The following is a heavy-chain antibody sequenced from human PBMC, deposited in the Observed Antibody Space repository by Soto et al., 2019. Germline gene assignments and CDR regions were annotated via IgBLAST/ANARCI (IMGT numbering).Heavy chain of an antibody. CDR2: ISYDGINK. J-gene: IGHJ4*02. CDR1: GFTLSSYG. V-gene: IGHV3-30*18. Sequence: QVQLVESGGGVVQPGRSLRLSCAASGFTLSSYGMHWVRQAPGKGLEWVAFISYDGINKYYADSVKGRFTISRDNSKNTLYLQMSSLRAEETAVYYCAKDRWVRQLRSYFDYWGQGTLVTVSS. D-gene: IGHD4-17*01. CDR3: AKDRWVRQLRSYFDY.